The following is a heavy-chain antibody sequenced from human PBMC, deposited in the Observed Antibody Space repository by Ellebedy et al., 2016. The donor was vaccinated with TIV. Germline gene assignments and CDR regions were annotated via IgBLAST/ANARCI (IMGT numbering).Heavy chain of an antibody. V-gene: IGHV4-30-2*05. J-gene: IGHJ3*02. CDR1: GGSYWSGAYS. CDR2: IFQSGTT. D-gene: IGHD1-7*01. Sequence: SETLSLXXVVSGGSYWSGAYSWSWIRQPPGKGLEWIGHIFQSGTTYYNPSLKSRVTVSVDTSKNHFSLRLSSVTAADTAVYYCARGPNFDAFDIWGQGTVVTVSS. CDR3: ARGPNFDAFDI.